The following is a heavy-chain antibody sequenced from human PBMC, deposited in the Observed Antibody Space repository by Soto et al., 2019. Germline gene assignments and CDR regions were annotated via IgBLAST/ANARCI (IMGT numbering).Heavy chain of an antibody. J-gene: IGHJ4*02. CDR3: ARSSSSSWYALDY. D-gene: IGHD6-13*01. Sequence: GESLKISCAASGFTFSSYWMHWVRQAPGKGLVWVSRINSDGSSTSYADSVKGRFTISRDNAKNTLYLQMNSLRAEDTAVYYCARSSSSSWYALDYWGQGTLVTVSS. V-gene: IGHV3-74*01. CDR2: INSDGSST. CDR1: GFTFSSYW.